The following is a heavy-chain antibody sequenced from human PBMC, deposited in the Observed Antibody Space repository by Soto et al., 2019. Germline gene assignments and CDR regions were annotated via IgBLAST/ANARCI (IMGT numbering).Heavy chain of an antibody. CDR2: FYWNDDK. D-gene: IGHD2-21*02. J-gene: IGHJ4*02. Sequence: QITLTESGPTLVTPTQTLTLTCSFSGFSLTTSGVAVGWFRQPPGKAPEWLALFYWNDDKRYSPSLRSRLTVTGDSSKNQVVLTLANVDPVDSGTYYCAHRPTSTDDFYFDSWGQGTLVTVSS. V-gene: IGHV2-5*01. CDR1: GFSLTTSGVA. CDR3: AHRPTSTDDFYFDS.